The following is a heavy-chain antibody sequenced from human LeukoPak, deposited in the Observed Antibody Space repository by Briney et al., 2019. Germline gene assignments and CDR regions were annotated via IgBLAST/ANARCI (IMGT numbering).Heavy chain of an antibody. D-gene: IGHD3-10*01. CDR3: AGGATPGVF. Sequence: SETLSLTCGVYGASFSGYYWTWIRQPPGEGLEWIGEINDSGTTNCIPSLKSRVTMSLDTSKNQFSLKLTSVTAADTAVYYCAGGATPGVFWGQGTLVTVSS. V-gene: IGHV4-34*01. CDR2: INDSGTT. CDR1: GASFSGYY. J-gene: IGHJ4*02.